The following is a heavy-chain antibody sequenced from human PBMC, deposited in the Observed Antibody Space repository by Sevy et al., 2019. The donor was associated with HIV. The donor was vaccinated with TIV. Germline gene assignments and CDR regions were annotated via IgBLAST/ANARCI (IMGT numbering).Heavy chain of an antibody. J-gene: IGHJ3*02. V-gene: IGHV3-23*01. Sequence: GGSLRLSCAASRFTFSSYAMSWVRLAPGKGLEWVSAISAGGSTFYADFVKARFTISRDNSKNTLYLQMNSLRVEDTAVYYCAKFFPHDAFDIWVQGTMVTVSS. D-gene: IGHD3-3*01. CDR1: RFTFSSYA. CDR3: AKFFPHDAFDI. CDR2: ISAGGST.